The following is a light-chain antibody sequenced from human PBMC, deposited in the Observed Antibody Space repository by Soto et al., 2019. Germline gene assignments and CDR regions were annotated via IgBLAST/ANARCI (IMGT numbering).Light chain of an antibody. CDR1: SSNIGNNY. Sequence: QSVLTQPPSASGTPGQRVTISCSGSSSNIGNNYVYWYQMVPGTAPKLLIYRNNQRPSGVPDRCSGSRSGTSASLAISGLRSEDEADYYCAAWDDSLSGRGVFGGGTKLTVL. CDR3: AAWDDSLSGRGV. CDR2: RNN. J-gene: IGLJ2*01. V-gene: IGLV1-47*01.